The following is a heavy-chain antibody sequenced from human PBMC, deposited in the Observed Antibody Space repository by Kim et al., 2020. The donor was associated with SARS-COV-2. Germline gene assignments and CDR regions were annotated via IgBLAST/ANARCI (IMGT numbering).Heavy chain of an antibody. CDR2: IYYSGST. CDR1: GGSISSYY. D-gene: IGHD3-9*01. Sequence: SETLSLTCTVSGGSISSYYWSWIRQPPGKGLEWIGYIYYSGSTNYNPSLKSRVTISVDTSKNQFSLKLSSVTAADTAVYYCARGTRYDILTGYYYGFDYWGQGTLLTVSS. CDR3: ARGTRYDILTGYYYGFDY. V-gene: IGHV4-59*13. J-gene: IGHJ4*02.